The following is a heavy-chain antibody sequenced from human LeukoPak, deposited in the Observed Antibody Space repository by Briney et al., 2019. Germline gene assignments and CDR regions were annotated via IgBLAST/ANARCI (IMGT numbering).Heavy chain of an antibody. J-gene: IGHJ4*02. Sequence: GGSLRLSCAASGIALSEYTMSWVRQAPGKGLEWVSAAGSGRDTFYADSVRGRFTISKDHSKNTLWLQMNNLRADDTAIYYCASTFTRFLKADYWGQGTLVTVSS. CDR1: GIALSEYT. D-gene: IGHD3-3*01. V-gene: IGHV3-23*01. CDR3: ASTFTRFLKADY. CDR2: AGSGRDT.